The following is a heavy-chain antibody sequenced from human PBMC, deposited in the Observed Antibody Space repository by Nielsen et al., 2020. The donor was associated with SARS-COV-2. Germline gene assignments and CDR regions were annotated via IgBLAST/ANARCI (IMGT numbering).Heavy chain of an antibody. CDR2: IIPIFGTA. CDR1: GGTFSSYA. Sequence: SVKVSCKASGGTFSSYAISWVRQAPGQGLEWMGGIIPIFGTANYAQKFQGRVTITADESTSTAYMELSSLRSEDTAVYYCASRAYCGGDCYHDAFDIWGQGTMVTVSS. CDR3: ASRAYCGGDCYHDAFDI. D-gene: IGHD2-21*02. V-gene: IGHV1-69*13. J-gene: IGHJ3*02.